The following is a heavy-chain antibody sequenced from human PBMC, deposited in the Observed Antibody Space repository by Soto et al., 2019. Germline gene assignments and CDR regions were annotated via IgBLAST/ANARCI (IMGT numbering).Heavy chain of an antibody. CDR3: ARDHVYYAYAMDG. CDR1: GFTFSTYS. Sequence: EVQLEESGGGLVQPGGSLRLSCAASGFTFSTYSMNWVRQAPGKGLEWVSYISSRSSTIHYADSVKGRFTISRDNAKNSLYLQMNRLRAEDTAVYYCARDHVYYAYAMDGWGQGSTVTVSS. D-gene: IGHD3-10*02. CDR2: ISSRSSTI. V-gene: IGHV3-48*01. J-gene: IGHJ6*02.